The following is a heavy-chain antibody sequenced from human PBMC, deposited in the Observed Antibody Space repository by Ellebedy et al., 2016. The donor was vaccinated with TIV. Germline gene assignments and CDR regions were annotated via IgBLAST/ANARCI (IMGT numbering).Heavy chain of an antibody. CDR3: ASAAGGYYSVDY. V-gene: IGHV4-31*03. J-gene: IGHJ4*02. Sequence: SETLSLXXTVSGGSISSNGYYWSWIRQHPGKGLEWIGYSNYRGSTYYNPSLKSRVTISVDTSKNQFSLKVRSVTAADTAVYYCASAAGGYYSVDYWGQGTLVTVSP. D-gene: IGHD3-3*01. CDR1: GGSISSNGYY. CDR2: SNYRGST.